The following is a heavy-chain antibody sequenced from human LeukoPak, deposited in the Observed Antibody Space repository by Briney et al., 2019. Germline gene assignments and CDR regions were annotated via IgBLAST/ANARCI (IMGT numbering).Heavy chain of an antibody. D-gene: IGHD3-10*01. CDR2: LYYSGST. Sequence: SETLSLTCSVSGGSISSSSYYWGWIRQPPGEGLEWIGSLYYSGSTYYNASLKSRVTISVDTYKNQFSLKLNSVTAADTAVYYCARESLGSMVITMVRGVIIAFDYWGQGTLVTVSS. CDR3: ARESLGSMVITMVRGVIIAFDY. CDR1: GGSISSSSYY. V-gene: IGHV4-39*02. J-gene: IGHJ4*02.